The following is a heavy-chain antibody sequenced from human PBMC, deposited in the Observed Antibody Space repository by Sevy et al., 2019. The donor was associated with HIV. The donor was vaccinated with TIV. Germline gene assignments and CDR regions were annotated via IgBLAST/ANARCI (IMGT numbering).Heavy chain of an antibody. D-gene: IGHD6-19*01. Sequence: GGSLRLSCAASGFTFSSYGMHWVRQAPGKGLEWVAIIWYDGSNKKYADSVKGRFSISRDNSKNTLYLQMNSLRAEDTVVYYCAREGIAVAGIGYYFDYWGQGTLVTVSS. CDR3: AREGIAVAGIGYYFDY. V-gene: IGHV3-33*01. CDR2: IWYDGSNK. J-gene: IGHJ4*02. CDR1: GFTFSSYG.